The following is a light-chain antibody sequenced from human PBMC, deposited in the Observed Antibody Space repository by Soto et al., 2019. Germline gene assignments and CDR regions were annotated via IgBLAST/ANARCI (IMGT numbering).Light chain of an antibody. V-gene: IGLV2-23*02. Sequence: QSALTQPASVSGSPGQSITISCTGTRSDVGSYNLVSWYQQHSGKAPKLMIYEVSKRPSGVSNRFSGSKSGNTASLTISGLQAEDEADYYCCSYAGSSSVVFGGGTKLTVL. CDR3: CSYAGSSSVV. J-gene: IGLJ2*01. CDR1: RSDVGSYNL. CDR2: EVS.